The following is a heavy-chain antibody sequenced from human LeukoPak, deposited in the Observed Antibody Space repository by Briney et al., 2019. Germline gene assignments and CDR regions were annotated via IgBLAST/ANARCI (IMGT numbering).Heavy chain of an antibody. Sequence: SETLSLTCTVSGGSISSYYWSWIRQPPGKGLEWIGQSYGSGSTNYNPSLKSRVTLSVDTSKNQFSLKLSSVTAADTAVYYCAREGTSGTHLDWFDPWGQGTLVTVSS. J-gene: IGHJ5*02. CDR3: AREGTSGTHLDWFDP. D-gene: IGHD1-1*01. CDR2: SYGSGST. CDR1: GGSISSYY. V-gene: IGHV4-59*01.